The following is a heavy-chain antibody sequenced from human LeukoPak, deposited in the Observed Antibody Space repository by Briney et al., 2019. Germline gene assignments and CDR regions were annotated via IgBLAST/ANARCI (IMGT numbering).Heavy chain of an antibody. CDR2: ISGSGGST. J-gene: IGHJ4*02. Sequence: PGGSLRLSCSASGFTFSSYAMSWVRQAPGKGLEWVSAISGSGGSTYYADSVKGRFTISRDNSKNTLYLQMNSLRAEDTAVYYCANPPQGYCSSTSCSGNWGQGTLVTVSS. CDR1: GFTFSSYA. D-gene: IGHD2-2*01. CDR3: ANPPQGYCSSTSCSGN. V-gene: IGHV3-23*01.